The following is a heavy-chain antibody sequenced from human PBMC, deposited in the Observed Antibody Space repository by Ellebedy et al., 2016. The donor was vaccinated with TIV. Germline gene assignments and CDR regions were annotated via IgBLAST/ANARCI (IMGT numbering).Heavy chain of an antibody. J-gene: IGHJ4*02. Sequence: GGSLRLSCAASGFTFNTYSMNWVRQAPGKGLEWISFISSSSSTIYYADSVKGRFTISSDNAKNSLYLQMNSLRAEDTAVYYCAGRAYNWNDGSLFDYWGQGTLVTVSS. CDR3: AGRAYNWNDGSLFDY. D-gene: IGHD1-1*01. CDR1: GFTFNTYS. V-gene: IGHV3-48*04. CDR2: ISSSSSTI.